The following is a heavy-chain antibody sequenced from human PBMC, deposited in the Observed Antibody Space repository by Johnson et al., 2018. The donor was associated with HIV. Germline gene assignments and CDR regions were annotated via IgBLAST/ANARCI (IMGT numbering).Heavy chain of an antibody. Sequence: VQLVESGGGVVQPGRSLRLSCAASGFTFSSYGMHWVRQAPGKGLEWVAVVSYDGNKKHYPDSVKGRFTISRDNSKSTLYLQMNSLRPEDTAVYHCAKGAFCGGDCYATEDVFDLWGQGTMVTVSS. CDR2: VSYDGNKK. CDR1: GFTFSSYG. J-gene: IGHJ3*01. D-gene: IGHD2-21*01. V-gene: IGHV3-30*18. CDR3: AKGAFCGGDCYATEDVFDL.